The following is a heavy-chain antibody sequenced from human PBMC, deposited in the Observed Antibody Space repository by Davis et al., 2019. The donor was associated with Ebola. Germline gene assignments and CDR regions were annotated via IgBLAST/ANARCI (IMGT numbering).Heavy chain of an antibody. CDR2: ISWNSGSI. D-gene: IGHD5-18*01. V-gene: IGHV3-9*01. CDR1: GFTFDDYA. CDR3: ARGRVRSDTAMVVGAGFDP. J-gene: IGHJ5*02. Sequence: SLKISCAASGFTFDDYAMHWVRQAPGKGLEWVSGISWNSGSIGYADSVKGRFTISRDNAKNSLYLQMNSLRAEDTALYYCARGRVRSDTAMVVGAGFDPWGQGTLVTVSS.